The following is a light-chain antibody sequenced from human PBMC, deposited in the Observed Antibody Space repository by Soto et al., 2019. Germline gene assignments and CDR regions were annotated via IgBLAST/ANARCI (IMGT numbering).Light chain of an antibody. V-gene: IGKV1-5*03. CDR1: QSISSW. Sequence: DIQMTQSPSTLSASVGDRVTITCRASQSISSWLAWYQQKPGKVPNILIYKASSLESGVPPRCSGSGSGTEFTRTISSLQPDDFATYDGQQYNSYPLTCGGGTKVEIK. CDR2: KAS. CDR3: QQYNSYPLT. J-gene: IGKJ4*01.